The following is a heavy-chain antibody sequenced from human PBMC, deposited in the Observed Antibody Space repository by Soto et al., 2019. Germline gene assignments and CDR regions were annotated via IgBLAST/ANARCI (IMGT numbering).Heavy chain of an antibody. CDR1: GFIYSSCA. V-gene: IGHV3-30*18. CDR2: VSHDGTLY. CDR3: VKERSDTWSFDN. J-gene: IGHJ4*02. D-gene: IGHD2-8*02. Sequence: QVQLVESGGGVVQPGRSLRLSCSASGFIYSSCAMHWVRQVPGKGLEWLAVVSHDGTLYPYADSVRGRFTISRDNSRKMFYLQMNSLRPDDTAVYYCVKERSDTWSFDNWGQGTLVTVSS.